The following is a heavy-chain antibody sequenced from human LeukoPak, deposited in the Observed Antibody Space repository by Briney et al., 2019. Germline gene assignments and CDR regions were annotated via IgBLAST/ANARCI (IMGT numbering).Heavy chain of an antibody. CDR2: LYFSGGT. J-gene: IGHJ4*02. Sequence: ETESPMYPVSSRSVSSSYWACTRLPPGKGRGLEWFGLLYFSGGTNYNPPLQSRVTISIDTSNNQVSLKLSSVTAADTAVYYCARLWDSSSSLDYWGQGTLVTVSS. D-gene: IGHD6-6*01. CDR3: ARLWDSSSSLDY. CDR1: SRSVSSSY. V-gene: IGHV4-59*08.